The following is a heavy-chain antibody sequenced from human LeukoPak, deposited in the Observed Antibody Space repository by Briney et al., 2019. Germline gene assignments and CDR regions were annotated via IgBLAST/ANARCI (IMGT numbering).Heavy chain of an antibody. CDR3: ARGPPPASFYNFWSGYYI. Sequence: PSETLSLTCTVSGGSISSYYWSWIRQPPGKGLEWIGYIYYSGSTNYNPSLKSRVTISVDTSKNQFSLNLRSVTAADTAVYYCARGPPPASFYNFWSGYYIWGQGTLVTVSS. V-gene: IGHV4-59*08. J-gene: IGHJ4*02. D-gene: IGHD3-3*01. CDR1: GGSISSYY. CDR2: IYYSGST.